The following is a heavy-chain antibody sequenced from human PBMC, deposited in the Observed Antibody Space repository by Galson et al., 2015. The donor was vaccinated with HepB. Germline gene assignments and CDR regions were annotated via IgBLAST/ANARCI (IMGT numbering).Heavy chain of an antibody. CDR1: GDSISSGSYY. J-gene: IGHJ3*01. Sequence: LSLTCTVSGDSISSGSYYWSWIRQPAGKGLEWIGRIYTSGSTNYNPSLKSRVTLSLDTSKNQLSLKLSSVTAADTAVYYCASRHMVVEQCRRPDALDFWGQGTMVTVSS. V-gene: IGHV4-61*02. CDR3: ASRHMVVEQCRRPDALDF. CDR2: IYTSGST. D-gene: IGHD2-2*01.